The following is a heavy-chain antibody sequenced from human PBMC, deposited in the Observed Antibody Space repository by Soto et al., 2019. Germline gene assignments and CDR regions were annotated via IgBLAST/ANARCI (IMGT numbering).Heavy chain of an antibody. D-gene: IGHD3-9*01. CDR3: ARERRRPYYDILTGYYPFDY. J-gene: IGHJ4*02. CDR1: GYTFTTYD. V-gene: IGHV1-18*01. CDR2: ISAYNGNT. Sequence: ASVKVSCKASGYTFTTYDIGWVRQAPGQGLEWMGWISAYNGNTNYVQSLQGRVTMTTDTSTNTAYMELRSLRSDDTAVCYCARERRRPYYDILTGYYPFDYWGQGTLVTVSS.